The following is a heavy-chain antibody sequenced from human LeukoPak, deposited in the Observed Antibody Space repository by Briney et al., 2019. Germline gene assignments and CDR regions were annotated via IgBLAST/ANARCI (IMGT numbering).Heavy chain of an antibody. J-gene: IGHJ3*02. V-gene: IGHV4-39*07. CDR1: GGSISSSSYY. CDR2: IYYSGST. CDR3: ARAGVVVPAARWFAFDI. Sequence: SETLSLTCTVSGGSISSSSYYWGWIRQPPGKGLEWIGSIYYSGSTYYNPSLKSRVTISVDTSKNQFSLKLSSVTAAETAVYYCARAGVVVPAARWFAFDIWGQGTMVTVSS. D-gene: IGHD2-2*01.